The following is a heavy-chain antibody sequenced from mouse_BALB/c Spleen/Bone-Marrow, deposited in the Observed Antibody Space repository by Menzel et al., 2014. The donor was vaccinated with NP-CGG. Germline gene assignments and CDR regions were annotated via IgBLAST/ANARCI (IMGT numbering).Heavy chain of an antibody. Sequence: EVKVVESGGGLVQPGGSRKLSCAASGFTFSSFGMHWVRQAPEKGLEWVAYVSSGSSTIYYADTVKGRFTISRDNPKNTLFLQMTSLRSEDTAMYYCARSDGNYDYAMDYWGQGTPVTVSS. CDR1: GFTFSSFG. J-gene: IGHJ4*01. D-gene: IGHD2-1*01. CDR3: ARSDGNYDYAMDY. V-gene: IGHV5-17*02. CDR2: VSSGSSTI.